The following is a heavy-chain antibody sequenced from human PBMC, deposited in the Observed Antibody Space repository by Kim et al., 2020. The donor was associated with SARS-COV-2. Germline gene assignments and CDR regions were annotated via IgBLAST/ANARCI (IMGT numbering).Heavy chain of an antibody. V-gene: IGHV3-30*18. CDR3: AKGRVGVVTTETNWFDP. CDR2: ISYDGSNK. D-gene: IGHD2-21*02. CDR1: GFTFSSYG. Sequence: GGSLRLSCAASGFTFSSYGMHWVRQAPGKGLEWVAVISYDGSNKYYADSVKGRFTISRDNSKNTLYLQMNSLRAEDTAVYYCAKGRVGVVTTETNWFDPWGQGTLVTVSS. J-gene: IGHJ5*02.